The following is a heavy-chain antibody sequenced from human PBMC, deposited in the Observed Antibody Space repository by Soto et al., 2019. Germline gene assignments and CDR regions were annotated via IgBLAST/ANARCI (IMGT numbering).Heavy chain of an antibody. CDR3: ARDTGDYVGWFDP. CDR2: IIPILGIA. V-gene: IGHV1-69*08. D-gene: IGHD4-17*01. J-gene: IGHJ5*02. Sequence: QVQLVQSGAEVKKPGSSVKVSCKASGGTFSSYTISWVRQAPGQGLEWMGRIIPILGIANYEQKFQGRVTITADKDTSTAYREISSLRSEDTAVYYCARDTGDYVGWFDPWGQGTLVTVSS. CDR1: GGTFSSYT.